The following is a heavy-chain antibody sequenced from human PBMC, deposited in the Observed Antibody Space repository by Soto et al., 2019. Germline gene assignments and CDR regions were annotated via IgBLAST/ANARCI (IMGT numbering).Heavy chain of an antibody. Sequence: EVQLVESGGGLVKPGGSLRLSCAASGFTFSSYSMNWVRQAPGKGLEWVSSISSSSSYIYYADSVKGRFTISRDNAKNSLYLQMNSLSAKDTAVYYCARVGAAAAAMDVWGKGTTVTVSS. CDR3: ARVGAAAAAMDV. J-gene: IGHJ6*03. CDR1: GFTFSSYS. CDR2: ISSSSSYI. V-gene: IGHV3-21*01. D-gene: IGHD6-13*01.